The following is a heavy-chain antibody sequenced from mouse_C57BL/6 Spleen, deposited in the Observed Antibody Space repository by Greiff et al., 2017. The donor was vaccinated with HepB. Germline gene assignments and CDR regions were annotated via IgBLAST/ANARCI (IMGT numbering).Heavy chain of an antibody. J-gene: IGHJ4*01. V-gene: IGHV1-22*01. CDR2: INPNNGGT. Sequence: VQLKQSGPELVKPGASVKMSCKASGYTFTDYNMHWVKQSHGKSLEWIGYINPNNGGTSYNQKFKGKATLTVNKSSSTAYMELRSLTSEDSAVYYCAREGGYYYGLHYAMDYWGQGTSVTVSS. D-gene: IGHD1-1*01. CDR3: AREGGYYYGLHYAMDY. CDR1: GYTFTDYN.